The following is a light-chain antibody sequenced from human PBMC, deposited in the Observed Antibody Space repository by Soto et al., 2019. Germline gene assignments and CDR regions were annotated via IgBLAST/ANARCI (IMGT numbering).Light chain of an antibody. CDR3: QQYHNWPPLT. Sequence: EVLMTQSPATLSVSPGERVTLSCRASQSININLAWYQQKPGQAPRVLIYGASSRASVIPDRFSGSGSGTDFTLTISRLEHDDFAFYYCQQYHNWPPLTFVGGTRVEIK. CDR1: QSININ. V-gene: IGKV3D-15*01. CDR2: GAS. J-gene: IGKJ4*01.